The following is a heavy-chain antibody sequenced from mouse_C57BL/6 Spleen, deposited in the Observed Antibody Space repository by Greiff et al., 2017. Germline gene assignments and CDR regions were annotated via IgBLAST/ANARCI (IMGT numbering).Heavy chain of an antibody. J-gene: IGHJ2*01. CDR3: ARGGITTVVATGY. V-gene: IGHV1-7*01. CDR2: INPGSGYT. Sequence: VQLQQSGAELVKPGASVKLSCKASGYTFTCYWMHWVKQRPGQGLEWIGYINPGSGYTKYNQNFKVKATLTADKSSSTAYMQLSILTYEDSAVYYSARGGITTVVATGYWGQGTTLTVAS. D-gene: IGHD1-1*01. CDR1: GYTFTCYW.